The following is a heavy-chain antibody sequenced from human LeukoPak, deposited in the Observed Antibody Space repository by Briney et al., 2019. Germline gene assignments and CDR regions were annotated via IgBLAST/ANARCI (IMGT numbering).Heavy chain of an antibody. CDR1: GFTFRSYD. Sequence: PGHSQRLSRAASGFTFRSYDMNWVPQAPSKGLEWVSSISSRSTSIYYADPVKGRFTVPSHNAKNSLYLLMNSLSAEAAAVYCCGSGDICYYSLDCWGQGTLVTVS. CDR3: GSGDICYYSLDC. D-gene: IGHD2-21*01. CDR2: ISSRSTSI. V-gene: IGHV3-21*01. J-gene: IGHJ4*02.